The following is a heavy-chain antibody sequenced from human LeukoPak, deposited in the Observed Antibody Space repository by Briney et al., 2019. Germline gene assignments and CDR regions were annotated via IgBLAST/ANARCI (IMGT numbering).Heavy chain of an antibody. Sequence: PSETLSLTCTVSGGSISSSSYYWGWIRQPPGKGLEWIGSIYYSGSTYYNPSLKSRVTISVDTSKNQFSLKLSSVIAADTAVYYCARGNYFYYMDVWGKGTTVTISS. CDR1: GGSISSSSYY. V-gene: IGHV4-39*07. CDR2: IYYSGST. J-gene: IGHJ6*03. CDR3: ARGNYFYYMDV.